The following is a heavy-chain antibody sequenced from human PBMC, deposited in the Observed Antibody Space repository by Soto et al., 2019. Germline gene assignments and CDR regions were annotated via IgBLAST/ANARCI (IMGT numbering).Heavy chain of an antibody. D-gene: IGHD3-16*01. CDR1: GYTFNDYG. J-gene: IGHJ6*02. CDR2: INSRNQST. Sequence: QLQLVQSGTEVRKPGASVKVTCKASGYTFNDYGVSWVRQAPGQGLEWLGWINSRNQSTEVAQRFKDRGIMTTDPSTTTAYMELRGLKSDDTATYYCARVRGITRFHYYYDAMDAWGQGTTVIVSS. V-gene: IGHV1-18*01. CDR3: ARVRGITRFHYYYDAMDA.